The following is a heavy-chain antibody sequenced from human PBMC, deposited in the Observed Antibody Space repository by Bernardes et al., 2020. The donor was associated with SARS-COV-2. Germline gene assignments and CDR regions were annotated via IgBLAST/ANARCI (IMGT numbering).Heavy chain of an antibody. CDR2: IWHDGSRE. CDR1: VFTFRDYT. D-gene: IGHD4-17*01. CDR3: ATEDGEWLES. J-gene: IGHJ5*01. V-gene: IGHV3-33*01. Sequence: GSMRLACAASVFTFRDYTIHWVRPAPGKGLEWVAVIWHDGSREYYVDSVKGRFAISRDNSNNTLYLQMNNLRVEDTALYRCATEDGEWLESWGQGTLVTVSS.